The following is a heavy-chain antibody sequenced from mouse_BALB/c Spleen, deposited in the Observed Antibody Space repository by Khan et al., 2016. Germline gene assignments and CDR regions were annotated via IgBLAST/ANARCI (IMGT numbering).Heavy chain of an antibody. CDR1: GYSITSGYS. Sequence: EVQLQESGPDLVKPSQSLSLTCTVTGYSITSGYSWHWIRQFPENKLEWMGYIHYSGSTNYNPYLKSRISITRDTSKNPFFMQLNSVTTEDTATYYCASWDYAEIVAYWGQGTLVTVSA. CDR2: IHYSGST. J-gene: IGHJ3*01. CDR3: ASWDYAEIVAY. D-gene: IGHD1-1*01. V-gene: IGHV3-1*02.